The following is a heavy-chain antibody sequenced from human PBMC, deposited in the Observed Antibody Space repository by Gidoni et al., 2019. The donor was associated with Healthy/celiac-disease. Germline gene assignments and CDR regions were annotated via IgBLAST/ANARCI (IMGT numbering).Heavy chain of an antibody. CDR3: ARDHGGNSRLNWFDP. V-gene: IGHV1-69*04. Sequence: QVQLVQSGAEVTKPASSVKVSCKASGGTFSSYAISWVRQAPGQGLEWMGRIIPILGIANYAQKFQGRVTITADKSTSTAYMELSSLRSEDTAVYYCARDHGGNSRLNWFDPWGQGTLVTVSS. CDR2: IIPILGIA. CDR1: GGTFSSYA. D-gene: IGHD2-21*02. J-gene: IGHJ5*02.